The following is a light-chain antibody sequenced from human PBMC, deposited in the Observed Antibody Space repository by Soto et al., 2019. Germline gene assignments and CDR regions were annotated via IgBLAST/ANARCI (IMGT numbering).Light chain of an antibody. Sequence: EVLMTQSRVTLSLSPGEGATRSWRASQSVTNNLAWYQQKPGQANRIIMYAEYTRATRIKDRFSGSGSGTEFTLTIRSLQSEDSALYYCQQSNNWHRPFGHGTQLDLK. CDR1: QSVTNN. CDR2: AEY. CDR3: QQSNNWHRP. J-gene: IGKJ1*01. V-gene: IGKV3-15*01.